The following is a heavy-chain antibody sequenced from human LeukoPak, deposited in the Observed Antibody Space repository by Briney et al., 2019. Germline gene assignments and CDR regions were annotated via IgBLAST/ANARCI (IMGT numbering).Heavy chain of an antibody. D-gene: IGHD2-21*01. CDR3: AKESRAYCGGDCYSEYFQH. Sequence: GGSLRLSCAASGFTLSSYGMHWVRQAPGKGLEWVAFIRYDGSNKYYADSVKGRFTTSRDNSKNTLYLQMNSLRAEDTAVYYCAKESRAYCGGDCYSEYFQHWGQGTLVTVSS. CDR1: GFTLSSYG. J-gene: IGHJ1*01. CDR2: IRYDGSNK. V-gene: IGHV3-30*02.